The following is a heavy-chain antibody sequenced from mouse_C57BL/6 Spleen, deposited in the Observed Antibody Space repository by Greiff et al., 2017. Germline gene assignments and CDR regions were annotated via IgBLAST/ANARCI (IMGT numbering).Heavy chain of an antibody. V-gene: IGHV1-72*01. Sequence: VQLQQPGAELVKPGASVKLSCKASGYTFTSYWMHWVKQRPGRGLEWIGRIGPNSGGTKYNEKFKSKATLTVDKPSSTAYMQLSSLTSEDSAVYYCARDSNYVDYYAMDYWGQGTSVTVSS. CDR3: ARDSNYVDYYAMDY. D-gene: IGHD2-5*01. CDR1: GYTFTSYW. CDR2: IGPNSGGT. J-gene: IGHJ4*01.